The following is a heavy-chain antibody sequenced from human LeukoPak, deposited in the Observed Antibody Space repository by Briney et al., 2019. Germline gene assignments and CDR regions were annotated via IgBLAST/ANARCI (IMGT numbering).Heavy chain of an antibody. Sequence: SETLSLTCAVYGGSFSGYYWSWIRQPPGKGLEWIGEINHSGSTNYNPSLKSRVTISVDTSKNQFSLKLSSVTAADTAVYYCARGTRYHYYGSGSYYGSWGQGTLVTVSS. V-gene: IGHV4-34*01. CDR2: INHSGST. J-gene: IGHJ4*02. D-gene: IGHD3-10*01. CDR3: ARGTRYHYYGSGSYYGS. CDR1: GGSFSGYY.